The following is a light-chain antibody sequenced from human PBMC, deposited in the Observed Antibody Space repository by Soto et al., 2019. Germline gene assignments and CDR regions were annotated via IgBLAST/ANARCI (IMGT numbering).Light chain of an antibody. CDR2: DVT. Sequence: QSALIQPASVSGSPGQSITISCTGTSGDVGGYNYVSWYQEHPGKAPKLMIYDVTNRPSGISNRFSGSKSGNTASLTISGLQAEDEADYYCSSYTSSNILVFGGGTQLTVL. CDR1: SGDVGGYNY. J-gene: IGLJ3*02. CDR3: SSYTSSNILV. V-gene: IGLV2-14*03.